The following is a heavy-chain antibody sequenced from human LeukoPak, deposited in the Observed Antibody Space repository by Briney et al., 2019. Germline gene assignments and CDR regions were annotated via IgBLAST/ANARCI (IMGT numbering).Heavy chain of an antibody. V-gene: IGHV3-23*01. CDR2: ISGSGGST. J-gene: IGHJ6*04. Sequence: GGSLRLSCAASGFTFSSDAISWVRQAPRKGLERVSAISGSGGSTYSADSVKGRFTISRDNSKNTLYLQMNSLRAEDTAVYYCAKEGDGMDVWGKGTTVTVSS. D-gene: IGHD1-26*01. CDR1: GFTFSSDA. CDR3: AKEGDGMDV.